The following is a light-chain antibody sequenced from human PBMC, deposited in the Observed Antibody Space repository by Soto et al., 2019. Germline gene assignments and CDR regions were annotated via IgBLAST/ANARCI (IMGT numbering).Light chain of an antibody. V-gene: IGLV1-40*01. CDR2: GNS. J-gene: IGLJ2*01. CDR1: SSNIGAGYD. Sequence: QSVLTQPPSVSGAPGQRVTISCTGSSSNIGAGYDVHWYQQLPGTAPKLLIYGNSNRPSGVPDRFSCSKSGTSASLAITGLQAEDEADYYCQSYDSSLSAPVVFGGGTKLTVL. CDR3: QSYDSSLSAPVV.